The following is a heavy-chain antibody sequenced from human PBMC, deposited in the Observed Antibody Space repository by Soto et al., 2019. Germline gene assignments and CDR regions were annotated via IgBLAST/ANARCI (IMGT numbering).Heavy chain of an antibody. D-gene: IGHD5-12*01. V-gene: IGHV1-18*01. J-gene: IGHJ4*02. CDR1: GYTFTSYG. CDR2: ISAYNGNT. CDR3: ARGIWVATTASYYFDS. Sequence: ASVKVSCKASGYTFTSYGISWVRQAPGQGLEWMGWISAYNGNTNYAQKLQGRVTMTTDTSTSTAYMELRSLRSDDTAVYYCARGIWVATTASYYFDSWGLGTLVTVSS.